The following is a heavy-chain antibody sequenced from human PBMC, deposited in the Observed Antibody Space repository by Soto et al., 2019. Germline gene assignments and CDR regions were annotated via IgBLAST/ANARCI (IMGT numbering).Heavy chain of an antibody. V-gene: IGHV4-59*01. CDR3: ARDGGTRRYYDSSGYSPSEAFDI. CDR2: IYCSGST. CDR1: GGSISSYY. Sequence: SETLSLTCTVSGGSISSYYWSWIRQPPGKGLEWIGYIYCSGSTNYNPSLKSRVTISVDTSKNQFSLKLSSVTAADTAVYYCARDGGTRRYYDSSGYSPSEAFDIWGQGTMVTVSS. D-gene: IGHD3-22*01. J-gene: IGHJ3*02.